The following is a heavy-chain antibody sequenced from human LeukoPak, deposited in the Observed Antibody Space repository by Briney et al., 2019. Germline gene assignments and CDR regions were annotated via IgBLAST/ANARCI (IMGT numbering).Heavy chain of an antibody. CDR1: GYTFTSYS. CDR2: INPSGGST. D-gene: IGHD3-3*01. CDR3: ARDVTIYYYYMDV. Sequence: ASVKVSCKASGYTFTSYSMHWVRQAPGQGLEWMGIINPSGGSTNYAQKFQGRVTMTRDTSTSTAYMELRSLRSDDTAVYYCARDVTIYYYYMDVWGKGTTVTVSS. V-gene: IGHV1-46*01. J-gene: IGHJ6*03.